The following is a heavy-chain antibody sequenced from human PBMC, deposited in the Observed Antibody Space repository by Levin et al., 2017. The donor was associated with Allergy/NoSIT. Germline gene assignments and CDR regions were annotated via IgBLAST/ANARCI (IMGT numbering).Heavy chain of an antibody. Sequence: AGGSLRLSCAASGFTFSSYAMHWVRQAPGKGLEWVAVISYDGSNKYYADSVKGRFTISRDNSKNTLYLQMNSLRAEDTAVYYCAREPLNYDYIWGSYRRTEENAFDIWGQGTMVTVSS. CDR1: GFTFSSYA. V-gene: IGHV3-30-3*01. J-gene: IGHJ3*02. CDR2: ISYDGSNK. D-gene: IGHD3-16*02. CDR3: AREPLNYDYIWGSYRRTEENAFDI.